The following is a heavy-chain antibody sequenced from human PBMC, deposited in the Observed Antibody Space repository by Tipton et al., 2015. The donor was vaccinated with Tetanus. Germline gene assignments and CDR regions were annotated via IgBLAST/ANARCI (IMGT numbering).Heavy chain of an antibody. J-gene: IGHJ5*02. CDR1: GGSINSPDYS. Sequence: LRLSCIVSGGSINSPDYSWGWIRQPPGKGLEWIGYIYQSGSTSYNPSLATRVTITADKSKNQFSLNLRSVTAADTAVYYCARDRGQQFVSDWFDPWGQGTLVTVSS. D-gene: IGHD6-6*01. CDR2: IYQSGST. CDR3: ARDRGQQFVSDWFDP. V-gene: IGHV4-30-2*01.